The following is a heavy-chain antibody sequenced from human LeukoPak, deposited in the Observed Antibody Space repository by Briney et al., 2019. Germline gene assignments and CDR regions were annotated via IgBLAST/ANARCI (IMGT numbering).Heavy chain of an antibody. Sequence: GESLKISCKGSGYSFTSYWIGWVRPMPGKGLAWMGIIYPGYSDTRYSPSFQGQVTVSADKSISTAYLQLSSLKASDTAMYYCARHEYDRPPFAAYWGQGTLVTVSS. J-gene: IGHJ4*02. V-gene: IGHV5-51*01. CDR3: ARHEYDRPPFAAY. CDR1: GYSFTSYW. D-gene: IGHD1-1*01. CDR2: IYPGYSDT.